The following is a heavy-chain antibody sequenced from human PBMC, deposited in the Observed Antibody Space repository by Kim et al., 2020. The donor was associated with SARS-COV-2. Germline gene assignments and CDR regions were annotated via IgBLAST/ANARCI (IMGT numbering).Heavy chain of an antibody. V-gene: IGHV3-7*03. CDR1: GFTFSSYW. CDR3: ARDGAVAGPRGSFEY. CDR2: IKQDGSEK. J-gene: IGHJ4*02. D-gene: IGHD6-19*01. Sequence: GGSLRLSCAASGFTFSSYWMSWVRQAPGKGLEWVANIKQDGSEKYYVDSVKGRFTVSRDNAKNSLYLQMNSLRAEDTAVYDCARDGAVAGPRGSFEYWGQGTLVAVSS.